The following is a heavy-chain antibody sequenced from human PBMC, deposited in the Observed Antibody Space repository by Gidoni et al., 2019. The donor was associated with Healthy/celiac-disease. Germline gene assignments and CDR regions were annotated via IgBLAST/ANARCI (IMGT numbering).Heavy chain of an antibody. V-gene: IGHV3-30*04. Sequence: QVQLVESGGGVVQPGRSLRLSCSASVFTFSSYAMHWVRQAPGKGLEWVAVISYDGSNKYYADSVKGRFTISRDNSKNTLYLQMNSLRAEDTAVYYCARGRREQQLGFFDYWGQGTLVTVSS. CDR3: ARGRREQQLGFFDY. CDR1: VFTFSSYA. D-gene: IGHD6-13*01. J-gene: IGHJ4*02. CDR2: ISYDGSNK.